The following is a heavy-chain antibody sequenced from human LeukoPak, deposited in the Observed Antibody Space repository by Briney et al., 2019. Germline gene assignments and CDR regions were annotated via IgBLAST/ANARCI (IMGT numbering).Heavy chain of an antibody. CDR1: GFTFSDYY. CDR3: ARDPHAYYYDSSVN. V-gene: IGHV3-11*01. Sequence: GGSLRLSCAASGFTFSDYYMSWIRQAPGKGLEWVSYISSSGSTIYYADSVRGRFTISRDNSKNTHYLQMNSLRAEDTAVYYCARDPHAYYYDSSVNWGQGTLVTVSS. J-gene: IGHJ4*02. D-gene: IGHD3-22*01. CDR2: ISSSGSTI.